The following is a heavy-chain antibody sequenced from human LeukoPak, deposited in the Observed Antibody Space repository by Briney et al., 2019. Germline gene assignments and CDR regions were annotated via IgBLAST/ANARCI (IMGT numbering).Heavy chain of an antibody. V-gene: IGHV3-33*06. Sequence: GRSLRLSCAASGFTFSSYGMHWVRQVPGKGLEWVAVIWYDGSNKYYADSVKGRFTISRDNSKSTLYLQMNSLRAEDTAVYYCAKDPRDYYDSSGYFDYWGQGTLVTVSS. J-gene: IGHJ4*02. CDR2: IWYDGSNK. D-gene: IGHD3-22*01. CDR1: GFTFSSYG. CDR3: AKDPRDYYDSSGYFDY.